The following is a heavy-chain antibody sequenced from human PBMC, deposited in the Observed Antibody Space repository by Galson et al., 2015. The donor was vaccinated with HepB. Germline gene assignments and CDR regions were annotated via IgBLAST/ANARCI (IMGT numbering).Heavy chain of an antibody. CDR1: GFTFSNAW. V-gene: IGHV3-15*01. CDR2: IKSKTDGGTT. Sequence: SLRLSCAASGFTFSNAWMSWVRQAPGKGLEWVGRIKSKTDGGTTDYAAPVKGRFTISRDDSKNTLYLQMNSLKTEDTAVYYCTTDRVGYYGMDVWGQGTTVTVSS. D-gene: IGHD1-26*01. CDR3: TTDRVGYYGMDV. J-gene: IGHJ6*02.